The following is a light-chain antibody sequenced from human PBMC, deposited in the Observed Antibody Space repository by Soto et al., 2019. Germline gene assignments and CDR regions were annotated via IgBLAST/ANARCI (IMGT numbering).Light chain of an antibody. V-gene: IGKV2-28*01. Sequence: DIVMTQSSVYLVDIRGRRTAISCMSSQSVLHKNGYNYLDGYLQKPGQSPQLLIFLGSNRASGVPDRFSVSGRGREFTLKITRVEAEDVGVYYCMEGAQTPQTFGEGTKVDIK. CDR3: MEGAQTPQT. J-gene: IGKJ1*01. CDR2: LGS. CDR1: QSVLHKNGYNY.